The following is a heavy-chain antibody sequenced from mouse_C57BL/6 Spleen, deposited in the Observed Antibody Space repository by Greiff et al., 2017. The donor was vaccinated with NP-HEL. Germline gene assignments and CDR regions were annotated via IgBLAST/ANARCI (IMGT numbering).Heavy chain of an antibody. CDR2: IYPGDGDT. CDR3: ARGSSSWYFGV. J-gene: IGHJ1*03. V-gene: IGHV1-82*01. CDR1: GYAFSSSW. D-gene: IGHD1-1*01. Sequence: QVQLQQSGPELVKPGASVKISCKASGYAFSSSWMNWVKQRPGKGLEWIGRIYPGDGDTNYNGKFKGKATLTADKSSSTAYMQLSSLTSEDSAVYFCARGSSSWYFGVWGTGTTVTVSS.